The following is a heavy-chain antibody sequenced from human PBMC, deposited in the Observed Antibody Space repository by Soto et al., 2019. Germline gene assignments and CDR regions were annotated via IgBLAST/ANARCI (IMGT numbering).Heavy chain of an antibody. Sequence: GASVKVSCKTSGYNVVTYGITWVRQAPGQGLEWMGWISVYSGNTHYAQKFHDRVTLTTDTSTTTAYMDLRNLTSDDSAFYYCARNTPFFESSGSADYWGQGTLVTVSS. J-gene: IGHJ4*02. CDR1: GYNVVTYG. CDR3: ARNTPFFESSGSADY. CDR2: ISVYSGNT. D-gene: IGHD3-22*01. V-gene: IGHV1-18*01.